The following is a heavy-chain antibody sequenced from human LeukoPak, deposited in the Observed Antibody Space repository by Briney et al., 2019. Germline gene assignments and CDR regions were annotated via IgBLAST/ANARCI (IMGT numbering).Heavy chain of an antibody. D-gene: IGHD2-21*01. CDR2: ISYDASND. Sequence: GGSRRLSCAASGFTFSDYPMYWVRQAPGKGLEWVAVISYDASNDFYRDSVRGRFTISRDNARSTVYLQMDTLKPEDTAVYYCARSFGFPFGYMDVWGKGTMVIVSS. V-gene: IGHV3-30*04. CDR1: GFTFSDYP. J-gene: IGHJ6*03. CDR3: ARSFGFPFGYMDV.